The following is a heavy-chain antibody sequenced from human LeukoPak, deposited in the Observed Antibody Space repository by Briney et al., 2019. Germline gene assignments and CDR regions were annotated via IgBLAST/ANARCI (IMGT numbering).Heavy chain of an antibody. J-gene: IGHJ4*02. V-gene: IGHV1-24*01. Sequence: ASVKVSCKVSGYTLTELSMHWVRQAPGKGLEWMGGFDPEDGETIYAQKFQGRVTMTEDTSTDTAYMELSRLRSDDTAVYYCARGYYDILTGYYYFDYWGQGTLVTVSS. CDR1: GYTLTELS. CDR2: FDPEDGET. D-gene: IGHD3-9*01. CDR3: ARGYYDILTGYYYFDY.